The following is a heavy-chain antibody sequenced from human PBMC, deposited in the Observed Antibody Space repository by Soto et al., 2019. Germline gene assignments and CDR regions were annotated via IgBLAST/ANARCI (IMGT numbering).Heavy chain of an antibody. J-gene: IGHJ6*02. CDR3: AGLVRGVYYYGIDV. Sequence: SETLSLTCTISCGSISSSSYSWVWIRQPPGKWLELIGSIYLSGSTHYNPSLKSRVTISVDTSKNQFSLKLSFVTAADTAMYYCAGLVRGVYYYGIDVWGQGTTVT. CDR1: CGSISSSSYS. V-gene: IGHV4-39*01. CDR2: IYLSGST. D-gene: IGHD3-10*01.